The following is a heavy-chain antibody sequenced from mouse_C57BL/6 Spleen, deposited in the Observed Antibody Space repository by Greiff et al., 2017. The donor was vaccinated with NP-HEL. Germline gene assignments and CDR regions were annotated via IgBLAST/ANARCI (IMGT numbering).Heavy chain of an antibody. Sequence: VQLQQSGPELVKPGASVKISCKASGYTFTDYYMNWVKQSHGKSLEWIGDINPNNGGTSYNQKFKGKATLTVDKSSSTAYMELRSLTSEDSAVYYCARGSYPAWFAYWGQGTLVTVSA. J-gene: IGHJ3*01. D-gene: IGHD1-1*02. CDR1: GYTFTDYY. CDR2: INPNNGGT. V-gene: IGHV1-26*01. CDR3: ARGSYPAWFAY.